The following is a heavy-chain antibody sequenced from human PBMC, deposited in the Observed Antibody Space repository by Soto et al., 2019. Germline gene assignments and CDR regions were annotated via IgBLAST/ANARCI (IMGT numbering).Heavy chain of an antibody. CDR2: IYYSGTT. D-gene: IGHD1-26*01. J-gene: IGHJ4*02. Sequence: WIMKKTGKGLEWMGYIYYSGTTTNYNPSLKSRVTLSVDTSKNQFSLKLSSVTAADTAVYYCARLGGSYAVPHFDYWGQGTLVTVSS. CDR3: ARLGGSYAVPHFDY. V-gene: IGHV4-59*08.